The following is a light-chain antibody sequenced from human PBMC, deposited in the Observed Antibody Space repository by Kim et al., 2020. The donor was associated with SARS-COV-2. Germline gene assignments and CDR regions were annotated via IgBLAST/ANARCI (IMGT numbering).Light chain of an antibody. CDR1: QSVGNC. V-gene: IGKV3-11*01. CDR2: DAS. Sequence: SPGETATLSCRASQSVGNCLAGYQQKPGQAPRLLIRDASDSAAAITAGFSGSGSGTDFTLTISRLEAEDFAVDYCQLRSNWPPITFGQGTRLEIK. J-gene: IGKJ5*01. CDR3: QLRSNWPPIT.